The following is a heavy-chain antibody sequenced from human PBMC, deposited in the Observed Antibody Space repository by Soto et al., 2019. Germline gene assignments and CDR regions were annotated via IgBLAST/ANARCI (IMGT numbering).Heavy chain of an antibody. CDR3: ARDGVYYDSSVYGNWFDP. V-gene: IGHV1-3*01. CDR1: GNTFTNYG. J-gene: IGHJ5*02. D-gene: IGHD3-22*01. CDR2: INAGNGNT. Sequence: APVKVSCKASGNTFTNYGMHWVGPAPGQKVECMGWINAGNGNTKYSQKFQGRVTMTRDTSTSTVYMELSSLRNEDTAVYYCARDGVYYDSSVYGNWFDPWGQGTLVTVSS.